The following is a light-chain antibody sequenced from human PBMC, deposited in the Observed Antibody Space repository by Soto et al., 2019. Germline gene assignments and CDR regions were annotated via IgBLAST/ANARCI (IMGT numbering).Light chain of an antibody. CDR3: QQYYSYPRT. CDR2: AAS. CDR1: QGISSY. Sequence: AIRMTQSPYSFYASTGDRVTITCRASQGISSYLAWYQQKPGKAPKLLIYAASTLQSGVPSRFSGSGSGTDFTLTISCLQSEDFATYYCQQYYSYPRTFGQGTKVDIK. V-gene: IGKV1-8*01. J-gene: IGKJ1*01.